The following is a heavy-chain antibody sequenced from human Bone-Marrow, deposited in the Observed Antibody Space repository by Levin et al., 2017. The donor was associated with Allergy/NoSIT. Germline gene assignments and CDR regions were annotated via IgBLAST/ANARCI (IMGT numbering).Heavy chain of an antibody. CDR2: ISYDGSNK. Sequence: GGSLRLSCAASGFTFSSYAMHWVRQAPGKGLEWVAVISYDGSNKYYADSVKGRFTISRDNSKNTLYLQMNSLRAEDTAVYYCARDAVFFLNGYHNAFDIWGQGTMVTVSS. V-gene: IGHV3-30*04. D-gene: IGHD5-18*01. CDR1: GFTFSSYA. CDR3: ARDAVFFLNGYHNAFDI. J-gene: IGHJ3*02.